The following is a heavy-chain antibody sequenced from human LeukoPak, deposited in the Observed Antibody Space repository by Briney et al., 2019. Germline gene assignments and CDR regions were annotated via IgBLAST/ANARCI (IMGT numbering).Heavy chain of an antibody. D-gene: IGHD3-22*01. CDR2: ISSSSSYI. V-gene: IGHV3-21*01. CDR1: GFTFSSYS. J-gene: IGHJ4*02. Sequence: GGSLRLSCAASGFTFSSYSMNWVRQAPGKGLEWVSSISSSSSYIYSADSVKGRFTISRDNAKNSLYLQMNSLRAEDTAVYYCARELLYYYDSSGSSEFDYWGQGTLVTVSS. CDR3: ARELLYYYDSSGSSEFDY.